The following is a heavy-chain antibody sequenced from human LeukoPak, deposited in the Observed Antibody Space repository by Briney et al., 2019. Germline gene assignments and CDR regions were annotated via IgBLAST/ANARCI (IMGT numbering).Heavy chain of an antibody. CDR3: AKAGGGHGLDY. D-gene: IGHD3-10*01. CDR1: GFTFDDYA. V-gene: IGHV3-9*01. CDR2: ISWNNGGI. Sequence: TGGSLRLSCAASGFTFDDYAMHWVRQAPGKGLEWVSGISWNNGGIGYSDSVKGRFTISRDNAKNSLYLQMSSLRAEDTALYYCAKAGGGHGLDYWGQGTLVTVSS. J-gene: IGHJ4*02.